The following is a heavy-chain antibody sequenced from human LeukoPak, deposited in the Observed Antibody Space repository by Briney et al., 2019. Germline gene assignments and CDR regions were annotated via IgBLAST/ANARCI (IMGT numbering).Heavy chain of an antibody. CDR3: ARVKYSSSSYYFDY. CDR1: GGSISSSSYY. J-gene: IGHJ4*02. CDR2: IYYSGST. V-gene: IGHV4-39*01. Sequence: SETLSLTCTVSGGSISSSSYYWGWIRQPPGKGLEWLGSIYYSGSTYYNPSLKSRVTISVDTSKNQFSLKLSSVTAADTAVYYCARVKYSSSSYYFDYWGQGTLVTVSS. D-gene: IGHD6-13*01.